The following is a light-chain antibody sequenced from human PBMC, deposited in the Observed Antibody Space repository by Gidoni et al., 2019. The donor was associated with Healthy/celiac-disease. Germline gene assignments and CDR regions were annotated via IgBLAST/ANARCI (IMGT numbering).Light chain of an antibody. CDR2: DAS. CDR1: QDISNY. CDR3: QQYDNLPLT. V-gene: IGKV1-33*01. J-gene: IGKJ4*01. Sequence: IPLTPSPSSLSASVGYRVTITCQASQDISNYLNWYQQKPGKAPKLLIYDASNLETGVPSRFSGSGSGTDFTFTISRLQPEDIAKYYCQQYDNLPLTFGGGTKVEIK.